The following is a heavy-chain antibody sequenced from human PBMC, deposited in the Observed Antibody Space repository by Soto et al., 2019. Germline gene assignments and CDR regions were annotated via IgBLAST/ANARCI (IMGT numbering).Heavy chain of an antibody. CDR1: GFTVSSNY. J-gene: IGHJ4*02. CDR2: IYSGGST. D-gene: IGHD3-22*01. Sequence: EVQLVETGGGLIQPGGSLRLSCAASGFTVSSNYMSWVRQAPGKGLEWVSVIYSGGSTYYADSVKGRFTISRDNSKNTLYLQMNSLRAEDTAVYYCAASYYDSSGYYYHPGVDYWGQGTLVTVSS. V-gene: IGHV3-53*02. CDR3: AASYYDSSGYYYHPGVDY.